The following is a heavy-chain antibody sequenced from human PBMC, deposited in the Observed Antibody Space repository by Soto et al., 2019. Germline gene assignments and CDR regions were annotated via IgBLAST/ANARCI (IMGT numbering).Heavy chain of an antibody. V-gene: IGHV3-11*05. Sequence: QVQLVESGGGLVKPGGSLRLSCAASGVTFVDYSMTWIRQAPGKGLEWVSSISSRISYTNYADSVKGRFTISRDNAKKSVYRHMTGLRAEDTAVYYCAREQPEYNYGSGSFDWGQGTLVVVSS. CDR3: AREQPEYNYGSGSFD. CDR2: ISSRISYT. J-gene: IGHJ4*02. D-gene: IGHD3-10*01. CDR1: GVTFVDYS.